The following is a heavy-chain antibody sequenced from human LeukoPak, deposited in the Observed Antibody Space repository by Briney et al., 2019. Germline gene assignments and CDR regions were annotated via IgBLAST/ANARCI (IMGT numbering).Heavy chain of an antibody. Sequence: GRSLRLSCAASGFTFDDYAMHWVRQAPGKGLEWVSGISWNSGSIGCADSVKGRFTISRDNAKNSLYLQMNSLRAEDTAFYYCAKANGAFWGRPYYFDYWGQGTLVTVSS. CDR3: AKANGAFWGRPYYFDY. CDR1: GFTFDDYA. V-gene: IGHV3-9*01. D-gene: IGHD7-27*01. J-gene: IGHJ4*02. CDR2: ISWNSGSI.